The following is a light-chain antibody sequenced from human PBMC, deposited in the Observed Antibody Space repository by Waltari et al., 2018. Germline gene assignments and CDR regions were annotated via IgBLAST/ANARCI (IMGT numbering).Light chain of an antibody. CDR3: QQRINWPPSIT. V-gene: IGKV3-11*01. CDR2: DAS. Sequence: EIVLTQSPATLSLSPGERATLSCRASQSVSSYLAWYQQKPGQAPRLLIYDASNRATGIPARFSGSGSGTGFTLSISSLEPEDFAVYYCQQRINWPPSITFGQGTRLESK. CDR1: QSVSSY. J-gene: IGKJ5*01.